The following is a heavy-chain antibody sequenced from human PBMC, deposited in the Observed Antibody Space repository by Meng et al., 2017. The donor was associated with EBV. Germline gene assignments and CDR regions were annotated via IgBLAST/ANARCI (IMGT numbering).Heavy chain of an antibody. D-gene: IGHD3-10*01. CDR2: FLPRLGAP. CDR1: GGPFRYYA. Sequence: QVQIVQSAAEAKKHGSLVKVSYKTSGGPFRYYAISWVRQAPGQGLEWLGGFLPRLGAPNYAQKFHGRVKITADESTSTHYMDLSSLRSEDTAIYYCASESGRGYTPDYWGQGTLVTVSS. J-gene: IGHJ4*02. V-gene: IGHV1-69*01. CDR3: ASESGRGYTPDY.